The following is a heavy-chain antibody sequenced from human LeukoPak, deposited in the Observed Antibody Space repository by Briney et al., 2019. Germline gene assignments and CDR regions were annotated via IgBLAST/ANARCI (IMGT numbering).Heavy chain of an antibody. CDR3: ARYHYCSGGSCYALGAPLLAFDI. Sequence: ASVKVSCKASGYTFTGYYMHWVRQAPGQGLEWMGWINPNSGGTNYAQKFQGRVTMTRDTSISTAYMELSRLRSDDTAVYYCARYHYCSGGSCYALGAPLLAFDIWGQGTMVTVSS. CDR2: INPNSGGT. V-gene: IGHV1-2*02. CDR1: GYTFTGYY. D-gene: IGHD2-15*01. J-gene: IGHJ3*02.